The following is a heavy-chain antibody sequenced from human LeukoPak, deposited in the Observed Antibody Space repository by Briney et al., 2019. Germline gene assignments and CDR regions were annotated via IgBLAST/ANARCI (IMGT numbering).Heavy chain of an antibody. Sequence: GGSLRLSCAASGFTFSSYSMNWVRQAPGKGLEWVSSISSSSSYIYYADSVKGRFTISRDNAENSLYLQMNSLRAEDTAVYYRARSSFKISLETGTIVFDGFDIWGQGTMITVSS. CDR1: GFTFSSYS. CDR2: ISSSSSYI. V-gene: IGHV3-21*01. CDR3: ARSSFKISLETGTIVFDGFDI. J-gene: IGHJ3*02. D-gene: IGHD1-7*01.